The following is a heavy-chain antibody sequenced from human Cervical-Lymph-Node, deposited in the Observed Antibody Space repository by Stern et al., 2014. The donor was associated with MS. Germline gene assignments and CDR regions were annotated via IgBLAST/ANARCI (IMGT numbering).Heavy chain of an antibody. CDR3: AHASSYYYDSSGAFDI. CDR2: IYWDDDK. D-gene: IGHD3-22*01. CDR1: GFSLSTSGVG. V-gene: IGHV2-5*02. J-gene: IGHJ3*02. Sequence: ESGPTLVKPTQTLTLTCTFSGFSLSTSGVGVGWIRQPPGKALEWLALIYWDDDKRYSPSLKSRLTITKDTSKNQVVLTMTNMDPVDTATYYCAHASSYYYDSSGAFDIWGQGTMVTVSS.